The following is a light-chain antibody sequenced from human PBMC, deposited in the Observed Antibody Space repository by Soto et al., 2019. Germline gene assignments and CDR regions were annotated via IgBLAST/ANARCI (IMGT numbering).Light chain of an antibody. Sequence: QSVLTQPPSASGSPGHSVTISCTGTSSDVGGYNYVSWYQQHPGKAPKLMIYEVSNRPSGVSNRFSGSKSGNTASLTISGLQAEDEADYYCSSYTSSSARVFGGGTKLTVL. CDR3: SSYTSSSARV. V-gene: IGLV2-14*01. CDR2: EVS. J-gene: IGLJ3*02. CDR1: SSDVGGYNY.